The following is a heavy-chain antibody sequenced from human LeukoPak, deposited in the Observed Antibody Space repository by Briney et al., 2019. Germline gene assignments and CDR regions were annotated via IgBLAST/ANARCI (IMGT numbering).Heavy chain of an antibody. CDR1: GDSIRSYH. Sequence: SETLSLTCTVSGDSIRSYHWSWIRQPAGKGLEWIGRIYTSGSTNYNPSLQSRVTMSVDRSKNQFSLKLRSVTAADTAVYCCARDISHTVDYWGQGTLVTVSS. V-gene: IGHV4-4*07. CDR3: ARDISHTVDY. J-gene: IGHJ4*02. CDR2: IYTSGST. D-gene: IGHD4-17*01.